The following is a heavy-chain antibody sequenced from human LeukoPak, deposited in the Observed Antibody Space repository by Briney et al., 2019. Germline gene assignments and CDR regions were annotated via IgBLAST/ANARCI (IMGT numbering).Heavy chain of an antibody. CDR1: GGSISSYY. J-gene: IGHJ6*02. CDR2: IYYSGTT. D-gene: IGHD1-26*01. V-gene: IGHV4-59*01. Sequence: RSSETLSLTCTVSGGSISSYYWSWIRQPRGKGLEWIGYIYYSGTTNYNPSLKSRVSISVDTSKNQFSLKLSSVTAADTAVYYCARTFSGSYYYYGMDVGGQATSATVSS. CDR3: ARTFSGSYYYYGMDV.